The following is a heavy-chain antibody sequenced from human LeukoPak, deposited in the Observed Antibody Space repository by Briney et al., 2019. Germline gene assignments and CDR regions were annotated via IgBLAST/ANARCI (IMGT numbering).Heavy chain of an antibody. CDR1: GFTFSDHY. J-gene: IGHJ6*02. CDR3: ARATRNGMDV. CDR2: ASNKDNSYTK. Sequence: GRSLRLSCAASGFTFSDHYMDWVRQAPGKGLEWVGRASNKDNSYTKEYAASVKDRFTISRDDSKKSLYLQMNSLKTEDTAVYYCARATRNGMDVWGQGTTVTVSS. V-gene: IGHV3-72*01.